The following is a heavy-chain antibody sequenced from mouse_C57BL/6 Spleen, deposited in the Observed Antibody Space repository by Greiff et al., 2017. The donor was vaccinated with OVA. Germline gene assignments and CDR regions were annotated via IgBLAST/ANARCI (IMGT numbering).Heavy chain of an antibody. D-gene: IGHD1-1*01. CDR1: GFTFSNYW. Sequence: DVKLQESGGGLVQPGGSMKLSCVASGFTFSNYWMNWVRQSPEKGLEWVAQIRLKSDNYATHYAESVKGRFTISRDDSKSSVYLQMNNLRAEDTGIYYCTINYYGSSYGDYWGQGTTLTVSS. CDR3: TINYYGSSYGDY. CDR2: IRLKSDNYAT. J-gene: IGHJ2*01. V-gene: IGHV6-3*01.